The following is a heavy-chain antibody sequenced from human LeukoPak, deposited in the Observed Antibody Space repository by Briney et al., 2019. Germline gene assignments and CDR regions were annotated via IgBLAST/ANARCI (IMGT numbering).Heavy chain of an antibody. CDR2: IGDSGGST. V-gene: IGHV3-23*01. J-gene: IGHJ6*04. CDR3: AKGGDSSPYTYIDV. Sequence: GGSLGLSCAASGFTFSNHAMSCVRQAPGKGLEWVSLIGDSGGSTYYADSVKGRFTISRDNSKNTLYLQMNSLRADDTAVYHCAKGGDSSPYTYIDVWGKGTTVIVSS. CDR1: GFTFSNHA. D-gene: IGHD6-6*01.